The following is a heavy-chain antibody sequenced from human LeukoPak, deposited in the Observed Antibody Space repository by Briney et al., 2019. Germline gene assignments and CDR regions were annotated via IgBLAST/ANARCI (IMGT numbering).Heavy chain of an antibody. J-gene: IGHJ3*02. CDR3: ARSRIAARRSAFDI. Sequence: SETLSLTCTVSGGSISSSSYYWGWIRQPPGKGLEWIGSIYYSGSTYYNPSLKSRVTISVDTSKNQFSLKLSSVTAADTAVYCCARSRIAARRSAFDIWGQGTMVTVSS. V-gene: IGHV4-39*07. CDR1: GGSISSSSYY. D-gene: IGHD6-6*01. CDR2: IYYSGST.